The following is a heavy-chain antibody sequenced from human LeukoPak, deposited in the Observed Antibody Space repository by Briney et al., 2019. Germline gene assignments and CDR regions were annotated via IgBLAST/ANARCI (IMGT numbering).Heavy chain of an antibody. CDR3: ARDPDGGTTTILDY. V-gene: IGHV3-48*03. J-gene: IGHJ4*02. CDR2: ISSSGNTI. D-gene: IGHD1-7*01. CDR1: EFTFTSYE. Sequence: GGSLRLSCAASEFTFTSYELNWVRQAPGKGLEWVSYISSSGNTISYADSVKGRFTISRDNAKNSLYLQMNSLRAEDTAVYYCARDPDGGTTTILDYWGQGTLVTVSS.